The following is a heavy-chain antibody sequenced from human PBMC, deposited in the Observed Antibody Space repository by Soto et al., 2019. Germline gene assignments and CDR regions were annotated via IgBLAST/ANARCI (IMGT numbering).Heavy chain of an antibody. Sequence: QVQLVQSGAEVKKPGASVKVSCKSSGYTFTSYGISWVRQAPGQGLEWMGWISAYNGNTNYAQKLQGRVTMTTDTSTSTAYMELRSLRSNDTAVYYCARDYVWGSYRPRGGMDVWGQGTTVTVSS. CDR2: ISAYNGNT. CDR3: ARDYVWGSYRPRGGMDV. V-gene: IGHV1-18*01. CDR1: GYTFTSYG. D-gene: IGHD3-16*02. J-gene: IGHJ6*02.